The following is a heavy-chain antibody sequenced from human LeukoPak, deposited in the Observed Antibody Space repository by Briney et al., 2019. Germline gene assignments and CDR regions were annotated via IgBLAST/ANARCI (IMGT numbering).Heavy chain of an antibody. CDR1: GFTFSSYW. CDR2: IRSDGST. D-gene: IGHD3-10*01. V-gene: IGHV3-74*01. CDR3: ARAGDYGSGSCAFDM. J-gene: IGHJ3*02. Sequence: PGGSLRLSCAASGFTFSSYWMHWVRQAPGKGLVCVSRIRSDGSTTYADSVKGRFTISRDNDKNTLYLQMNSLRAEDTAVYYCARAGDYGSGSCAFDMWGQGTMVTVSS.